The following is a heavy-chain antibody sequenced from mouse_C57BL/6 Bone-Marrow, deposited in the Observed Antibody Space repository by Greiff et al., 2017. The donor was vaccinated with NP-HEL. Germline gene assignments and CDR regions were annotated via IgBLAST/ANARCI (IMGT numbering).Heavy chain of an antibody. Sequence: EVQRVESGGGLVKPGGSLKLSCAASGFTFSSYTMSWVRQTPEKRLEWVATISGGGGNTYYPDSVKGRFTISRDNAKNTLYLQMRSLRSEDTALYYCARQAGWFAYWGQGTLVTVSA. CDR1: GFTFSSYT. J-gene: IGHJ3*01. CDR2: ISGGGGNT. CDR3: ARQAGWFAY. V-gene: IGHV5-9*01.